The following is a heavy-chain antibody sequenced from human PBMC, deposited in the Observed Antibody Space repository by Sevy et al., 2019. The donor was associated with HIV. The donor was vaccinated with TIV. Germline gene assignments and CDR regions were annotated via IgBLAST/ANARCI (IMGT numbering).Heavy chain of an antibody. D-gene: IGHD2-15*01. Sequence: GGSLRLSCAASGFTFSSYSMNWVRQAPGKGLEWVSSISSSSSYIYYADSVKGRFTISRDNAKNSLYLQMNSLRAEDTAVYYCARDSGWGGVYCSGGSCYSSHGMDVWGQGTTITVSS. CDR2: ISSSSSYI. V-gene: IGHV3-21*01. CDR3: ARDSGWGGVYCSGGSCYSSHGMDV. CDR1: GFTFSSYS. J-gene: IGHJ6*02.